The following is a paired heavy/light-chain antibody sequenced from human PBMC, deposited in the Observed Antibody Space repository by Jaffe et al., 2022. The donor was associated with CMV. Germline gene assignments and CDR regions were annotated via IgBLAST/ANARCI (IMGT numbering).Heavy chain of an antibody. CDR2: ISAYNGNT. J-gene: IGHJ6*02. V-gene: IGHV1-18*01. CDR1: GYTFTSYG. Sequence: QVQLVQSGAEVKKPGASVKVSCKASGYTFTSYGISWVRQAPGQGLEWMGWISAYNGNTNYAQKLQGRVTMTTDTSTSTAYMELRSLRSDDTAVYYCARVNCSSTSCYLYYYYYGMDVCGQGTTVTVSS. D-gene: IGHD2-2*01. CDR3: ARVNCSSTSCYLYYYYYGMDV.
Light chain of an antibody. J-gene: IGLJ3*02. V-gene: IGLV3-25*03. CDR2: KDS. CDR1: ALPKQY. CDR3: QSADSSGTYAWV. Sequence: SYELTQPPSVSVSPGQTARITCSGDALPKQYAYWYQQKPGQAPVLVIYKDSERPSGIPERFSGSSSGTTVTLTISGVQAEDEADYYCQSADSSGTYAWVFGGGTKLTVL.